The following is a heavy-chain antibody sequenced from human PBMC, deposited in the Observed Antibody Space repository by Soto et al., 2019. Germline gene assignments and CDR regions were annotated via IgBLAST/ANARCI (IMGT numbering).Heavy chain of an antibody. CDR2: ISAYNGNT. Sequence: XSGKVSCKASGYTFTSYGLSWVRQAPGQGLEWMGWISAYNGNTNYAQKLQGRVTMTTDTSTSTAYMEVRSLRSDDTAVYYCARELYYDDSSGHTGDAFDIWGQGTMVTVSS. J-gene: IGHJ3*02. CDR1: GYTFTSYG. D-gene: IGHD3-22*01. V-gene: IGHV1-18*04. CDR3: ARELYYDDSSGHTGDAFDI.